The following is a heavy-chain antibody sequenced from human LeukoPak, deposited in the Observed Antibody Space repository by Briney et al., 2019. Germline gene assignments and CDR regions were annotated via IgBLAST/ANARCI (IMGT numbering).Heavy chain of an antibody. CDR3: ARGRWYFDL. CDR2: ISYSGSA. J-gene: IGHJ2*01. Sequence: SETLSLTCTVSGGSISSSNYYWGWIRQSPGKGLEWIGSISYSGSAYYNPSLKSRVTISVDTSKNQFSLKLSSVTAADRAVYYCARGRWYFDLWGRGTLVTVSS. CDR1: GGSISSSNYY. V-gene: IGHV4-39*07.